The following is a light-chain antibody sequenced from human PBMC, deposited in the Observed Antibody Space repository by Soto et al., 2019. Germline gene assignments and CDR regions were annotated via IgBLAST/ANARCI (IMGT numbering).Light chain of an antibody. CDR3: CDYASTGTYV. J-gene: IGLJ1*01. CDR2: EGT. CDR1: SSDVGNYNL. Sequence: QSALTQPASVSGSPGQSIAISCTGTSSDVGNYNLVSWYQQHSGKAPKLMIYEGTKRPSGVSDRFSGSKSGNTASLTISGLQAEDEADYYCCDYASTGTYVFGTGTKVTVL. V-gene: IGLV2-23*01.